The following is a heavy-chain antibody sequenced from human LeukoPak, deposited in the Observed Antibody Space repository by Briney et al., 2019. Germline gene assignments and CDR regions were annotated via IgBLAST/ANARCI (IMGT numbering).Heavy chain of an antibody. J-gene: IGHJ5*02. Sequence: PSETLSLTCTVSGGSISSHYWSWVRQAPGKGLEWIGYIFYGGSTNYSPSLKSRVTISIATSKNQFSLRLNSVTAADTAVYFCARTGDYSRSTGGWFDPWGQGTLVTVSS. V-gene: IGHV4-59*11. D-gene: IGHD4-11*01. CDR1: GGSISSHY. CDR2: IFYGGST. CDR3: ARTGDYSRSTGGWFDP.